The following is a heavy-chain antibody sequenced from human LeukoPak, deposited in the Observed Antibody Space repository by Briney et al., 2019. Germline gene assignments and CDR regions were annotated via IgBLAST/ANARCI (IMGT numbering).Heavy chain of an antibody. CDR1: GGSVSNYY. Sequence: SETLSLTCTVSGGSVSNYYWSWIRQSPSRGLEWLGRAYYRSKWFNDYAVSVKSRITITSDTSKNQFSLQLNSVTPEDTAVYYCARTRYSSGGAYYYGVDVWGQGTTVTVSS. J-gene: IGHJ6*02. D-gene: IGHD6-19*01. CDR3: ARTRYSSGGAYYYGVDV. V-gene: IGHV6-1*01. CDR2: AYYRSKWFN.